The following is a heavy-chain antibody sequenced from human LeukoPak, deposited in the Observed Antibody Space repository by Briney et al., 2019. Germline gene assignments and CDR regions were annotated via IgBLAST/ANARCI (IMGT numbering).Heavy chain of an antibody. V-gene: IGHV3-21*01. CDR3: AGRDCTNGLCQFDY. CDR1: GFTFTTYS. D-gene: IGHD2-8*01. Sequence: PGGSLRLSCVASGFTFTTYSVNWVRLAPGKGLEWVSSISTTGDFIHYADSVKGRFTISRDNAKSSLYLQMNSLRAEDTAIYYCAGRDCTNGLCQFDYWGQGTLVTVSS. J-gene: IGHJ4*02. CDR2: ISTTGDFI.